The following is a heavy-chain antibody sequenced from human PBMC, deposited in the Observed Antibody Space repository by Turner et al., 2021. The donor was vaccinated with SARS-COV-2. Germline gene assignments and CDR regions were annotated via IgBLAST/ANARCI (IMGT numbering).Heavy chain of an antibody. V-gene: IGHV4-4*02. CDR2: IYHSGST. CDR1: GGSIRSSNW. Sequence: QVQLQESGPGLVKPSGTLSLTCAVSGGSIRSSNWWSWVRQPPGKGLEWIGEIYHSGSTNYNPSLKSRVTISVDKSKNQFSLNLSSVTAADTAVYYCAKRYCSGGSCSNFDYWGQGTLVTVSS. J-gene: IGHJ4*02. CDR3: AKRYCSGGSCSNFDY. D-gene: IGHD2-15*01.